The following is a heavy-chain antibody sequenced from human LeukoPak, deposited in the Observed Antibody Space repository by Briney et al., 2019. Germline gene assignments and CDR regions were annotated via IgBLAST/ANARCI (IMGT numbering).Heavy chain of an antibody. J-gene: IGHJ4*02. D-gene: IGHD3-10*01. CDR2: ITGSGPYM. CDR1: GFTFSTFA. CDR3: VRDVGAVRGEVYFDY. Sequence: GGSLRLSCAAPGFTFSTFAMHWVRLSPGKGLEWVSSITGSGPYMLYADSVKHRFTISRDNTKNLLYLEMNSLRAEDTAKYFCVRDVGAVRGEVYFDYWGQGTLVTVSS. V-gene: IGHV3-21*06.